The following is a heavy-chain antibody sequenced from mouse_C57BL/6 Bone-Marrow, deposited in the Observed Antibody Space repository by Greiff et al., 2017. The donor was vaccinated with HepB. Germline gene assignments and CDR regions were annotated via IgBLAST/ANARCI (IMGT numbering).Heavy chain of an antibody. CDR2: IYPGDGDT. V-gene: IGHV1-82*01. CDR3: ADLLPDV. CDR1: GYAFSSSW. Sequence: QVQLQQSGPELVKPGASVKISCKASGYAFSSSWMNWVKQRPGKGLEWIGRIYPGDGDTNYNGKFKGKATLTADKSSSTAYMQLSSLTSEDSAVYFCADLLPDVWGTGTTVTVSS. J-gene: IGHJ1*03. D-gene: IGHD1-1*01.